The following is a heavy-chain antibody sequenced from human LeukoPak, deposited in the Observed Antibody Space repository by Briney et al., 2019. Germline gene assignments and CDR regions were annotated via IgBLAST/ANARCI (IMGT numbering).Heavy chain of an antibody. V-gene: IGHV4-59*01. D-gene: IGHD6-19*01. CDR1: GGSISSYY. J-gene: IGHJ4*02. Sequence: SETLSLTCTVSGGSISSYYWSWIRQPPGKGLERIGYIYYSGSTNYNPSLKSRVTISVDTSKNQFSLKLSSVTAADTAVYYCARAVAGTDYYFDYWGQGTLVTVSS. CDR3: ARAVAGTDYYFDY. CDR2: IYYSGST.